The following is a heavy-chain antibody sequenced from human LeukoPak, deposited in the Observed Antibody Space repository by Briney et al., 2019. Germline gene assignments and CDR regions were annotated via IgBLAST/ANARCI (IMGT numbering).Heavy chain of an antibody. CDR3: ARSSGSPGDFDY. J-gene: IGHJ4*02. CDR1: GYTFTSYY. Sequence: ASVKVSCKASGYTFTSYYLYWVRQAPGQGLEWMGIINPSGGGTNYAQKFQGRVTMTRDTSISTAYMELSRLRSDDTAVYYCARSSGSPGDFDYWGQGTLVTVSS. V-gene: IGHV1-2*02. CDR2: INPSGGGT. D-gene: IGHD3-10*01.